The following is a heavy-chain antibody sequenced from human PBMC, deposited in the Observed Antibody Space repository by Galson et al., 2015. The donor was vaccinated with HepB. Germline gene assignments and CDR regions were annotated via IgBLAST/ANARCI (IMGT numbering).Heavy chain of an antibody. Sequence: SLRLSCAASGFTFSSYGMHWVRQAPGEGLEWVAVISYDGSNKYYADSVKGRFTISRDNSKNTLYLQMNSLRAEDTAVYYCAKDPQYCTNGVCDPNWFDPWGQGTLVTVSS. V-gene: IGHV3-30*18. CDR3: AKDPQYCTNGVCDPNWFDP. CDR2: ISYDGSNK. CDR1: GFTFSSYG. J-gene: IGHJ5*02. D-gene: IGHD2-8*01.